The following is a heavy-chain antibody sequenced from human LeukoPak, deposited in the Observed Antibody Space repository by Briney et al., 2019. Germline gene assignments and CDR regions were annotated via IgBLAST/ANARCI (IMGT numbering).Heavy chain of an antibody. J-gene: IGHJ4*02. Sequence: SETLSLTCTVSGGSISSSSYYWGWIRQPPGKGLEWIGSIYYSGSTYYNPSLKSRVTISVDTSKNQFSLKLSSVTAADTAVYYCARVVAIPVRGVYYTIFDYWGQGTLVTVSS. V-gene: IGHV4-39*01. CDR2: IYYSGST. CDR3: ARVVAIPVRGVYYTIFDY. CDR1: GGSISSSSYY. D-gene: IGHD3-10*01.